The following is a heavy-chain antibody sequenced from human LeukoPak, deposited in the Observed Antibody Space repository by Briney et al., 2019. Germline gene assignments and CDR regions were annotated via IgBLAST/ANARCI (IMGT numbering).Heavy chain of an antibody. D-gene: IGHD3-16*01. Sequence: GGSLRLSCAASGFTFSSYAMSWVRQAPGKGLEWVSAISGSGGSTYYADSVKGRFTISRDNSKNTLYLQMNSLRAEDTAVYYCAVGGPQTSDYDYATSFDYWGQGTLVTVSS. J-gene: IGHJ4*02. CDR2: ISGSGGST. V-gene: IGHV3-23*01. CDR3: AVGGPQTSDYDYATSFDY. CDR1: GFTFSSYA.